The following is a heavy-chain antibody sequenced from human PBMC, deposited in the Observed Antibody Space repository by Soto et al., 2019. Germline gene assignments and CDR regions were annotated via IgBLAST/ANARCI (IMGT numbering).Heavy chain of an antibody. Sequence: EVQLVESGGGLVQPGRSLRLSCAASGFTFDDYAMRWVRQAPGKGLEWVSGISWNSGSIGYADSVKGRFSISTDNAQNSLYLQMNSLGAEDTALYYCAKDNWIDYCDYGGAFDIWGQGTMVTVSS. D-gene: IGHD4-17*01. J-gene: IGHJ3*02. CDR1: GFTFDDYA. CDR3: AKDNWIDYCDYGGAFDI. CDR2: ISWNSGSI. V-gene: IGHV3-9*01.